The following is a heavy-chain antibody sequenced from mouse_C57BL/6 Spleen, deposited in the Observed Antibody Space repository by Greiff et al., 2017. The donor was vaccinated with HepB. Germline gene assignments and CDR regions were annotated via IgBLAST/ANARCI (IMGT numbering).Heavy chain of an antibody. J-gene: IGHJ1*03. D-gene: IGHD5-1*01. V-gene: IGHV1-55*01. Sequence: QVQLQQPGAELVKPGASVKMSCKASGYTFTSYWITWVKQRLGQGLVWIGDIYPGSGSTNYNEKFKSKATLTVDTSSSTAYMQLSSLTSEGSAVYDSARRSTRYLDVWGTGTTNTGSS. CDR1: GYTFTSYW. CDR2: IYPGSGST. CDR3: ARRSTRYLDV.